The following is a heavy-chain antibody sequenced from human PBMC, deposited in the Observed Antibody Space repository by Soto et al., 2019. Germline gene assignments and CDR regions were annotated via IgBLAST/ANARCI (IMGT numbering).Heavy chain of an antibody. V-gene: IGHV1-2*02. J-gene: IGHJ3*02. CDR1: GYPVTAYY. CDR2: INPATGAA. D-gene: IGHD3-3*01. CDR3: ARGGGVGVAGSAAFDM. Sequence: QLHLVQSGAVVKKPGASVTVSCSASGYPVTAYYMHWVRQAPGRGLEWMGGINPATGAAKYTQTFQGRVTMPRYTSTGTVFMELIGLYSEDTAVFYCARGGGVGVAGSAAFDMWGQGTLVTVSS.